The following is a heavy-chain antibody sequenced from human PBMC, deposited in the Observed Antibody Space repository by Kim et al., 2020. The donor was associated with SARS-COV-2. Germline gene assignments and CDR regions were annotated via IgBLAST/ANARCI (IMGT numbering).Heavy chain of an antibody. V-gene: IGHV3-23*01. Sequence: GGSLRLSCAASGFTFSSYAMSWVRQAPGKGLEWVSAISGSGGSTYYADSVKGRFTISRDNSKNTLYLQMNSLRAEDTAVYYCAKDEKLNWNDVVPFDYWGQGTLVTVSS. D-gene: IGHD1-20*01. CDR2: ISGSGGST. CDR1: GFTFSSYA. J-gene: IGHJ4*02. CDR3: AKDEKLNWNDVVPFDY.